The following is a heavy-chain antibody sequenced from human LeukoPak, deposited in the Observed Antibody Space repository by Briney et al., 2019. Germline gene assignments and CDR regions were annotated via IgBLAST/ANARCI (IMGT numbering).Heavy chain of an antibody. CDR1: GYTFTGYY. CDR2: INHNSGGT. J-gene: IGHJ4*02. V-gene: IGHV1-2*02. Sequence: ASVKVSCKASGYTFTGYYMHWVRQAPGQGLKWMGWINHNSGGTNYAQKFQGRVTMTRDTSISTAYMELSRLRSDDTAVYYCARYCSGGSCVDYWGQGTLVTVSS. CDR3: ARYCSGGSCVDY. D-gene: IGHD2-15*01.